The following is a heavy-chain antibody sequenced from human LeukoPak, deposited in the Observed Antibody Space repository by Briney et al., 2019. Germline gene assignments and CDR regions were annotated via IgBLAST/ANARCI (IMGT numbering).Heavy chain of an antibody. CDR3: ARAPPTSYSDSSCYDY. CDR1: ACTFTIYA. D-gene: IGHD3-22*01. Sequence: GASVKVSCKASACTFTIYAISWVRQAPGQGLEWMGGIIPIFGTANYAQKFQGRVTITADESTSTAYMELSSLSSEDTAVYYSARAPPTSYSDSSCYDYWGQGTLVTVSS. CDR2: IIPIFGTA. V-gene: IGHV1-69*13. J-gene: IGHJ4*02.